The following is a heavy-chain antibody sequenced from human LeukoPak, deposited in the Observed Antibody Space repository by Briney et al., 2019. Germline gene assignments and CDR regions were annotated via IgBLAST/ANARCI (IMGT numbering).Heavy chain of an antibody. D-gene: IGHD1-7*01. J-gene: IGHJ4*02. Sequence: GGCLRLSCAASVFTLSSYTMRWVRQALGKGLEWVLAIRGSDGSTYYADSVKGRFTISRDNSKNTLYLQMNSQRAEDTAVYYCAKVPYPTPNYYFDYWGQGTLVTVSS. CDR3: AKVPYPTPNYYFDY. V-gene: IGHV3-23*01. CDR1: VFTLSSYT. CDR2: IRGSDGST.